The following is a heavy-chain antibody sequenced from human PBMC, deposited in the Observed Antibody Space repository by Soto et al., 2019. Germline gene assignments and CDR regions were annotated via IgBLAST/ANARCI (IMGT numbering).Heavy chain of an antibody. V-gene: IGHV1-69*08. CDR2: IIPILGIA. Sequence: QVQLVQSGAEVKKPGSSVKVSCKASGGTFSSYTISWVRQAPGQGLEWMGRIIPILGIANYAQKFQGRVTITAYKSTSTAYMELSSLRSEDTAVYYCARDVRDGYNYYYYYGMDVWGQGTTVTVSS. CDR1: GGTFSSYT. D-gene: IGHD5-12*01. CDR3: ARDVRDGYNYYYYYGMDV. J-gene: IGHJ6*02.